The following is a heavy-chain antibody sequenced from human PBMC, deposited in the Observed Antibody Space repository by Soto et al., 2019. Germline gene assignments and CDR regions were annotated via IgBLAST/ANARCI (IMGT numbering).Heavy chain of an antibody. CDR2: ISAYNGNT. Sequence: ASVKVSCKASGYTFNNYGISWVRQAPGQVLEWMGWISAYNGNTNYGQKLQGRLTMTTDTSTSTVYMELRSLRSDDTAVYYCARERDGSSWSSVEYFQHWGQGTLVTVSS. V-gene: IGHV1-18*01. D-gene: IGHD6-13*01. CDR3: ARERDGSSWSSVEYFQH. CDR1: GYTFNNYG. J-gene: IGHJ1*01.